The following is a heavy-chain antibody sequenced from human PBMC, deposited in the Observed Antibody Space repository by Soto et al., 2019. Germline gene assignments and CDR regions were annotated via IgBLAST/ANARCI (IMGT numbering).Heavy chain of an antibody. CDR3: ASQIAAAGITVLYYFDY. Sequence: SVKVSCKASGGTFSSYAISWVRQAPGQGLEWMGGIIPIFGTANYAQKFQGRVTITADESTSTAYMELSSLRSEDTAVYYCASQIAAAGITVLYYFDYWGQGTLVTVSS. CDR2: IIPIFGTA. D-gene: IGHD6-13*01. CDR1: GGTFSSYA. V-gene: IGHV1-69*13. J-gene: IGHJ4*02.